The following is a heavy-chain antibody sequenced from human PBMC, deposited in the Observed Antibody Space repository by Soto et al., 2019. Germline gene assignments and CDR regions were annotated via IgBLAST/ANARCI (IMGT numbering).Heavy chain of an antibody. CDR3: ARGYSYGPNYYYYGMDV. D-gene: IGHD5-18*01. CDR2: IYYSGST. V-gene: IGHV4-59*01. CDR1: GGSISSYY. Sequence: QVQLQESGPGLVKPSETLSLTCTVSGGSISSYYWSWIRQPPGKGLDWIGYIYYSGSTNYNPSLKSRVTISVDTSKNQFSLKLSSVTAADTAVYYCARGYSYGPNYYYYGMDVWGQGTTVTVSS. J-gene: IGHJ6*02.